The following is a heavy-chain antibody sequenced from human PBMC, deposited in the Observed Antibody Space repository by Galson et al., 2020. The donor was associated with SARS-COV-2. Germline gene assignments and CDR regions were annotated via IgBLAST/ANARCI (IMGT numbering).Heavy chain of an antibody. CDR2: IKNGGDTI. Sequence: GGSLRLSCTAPGFIFSDAYMPWIRQAPGMGLEWIPHIKNGGDTIYYADSVKGRFTMSRDNANNLLYLQMNSLRVDDTAMYYCARGSWGSLDPWGQGTLVTVST. CDR3: ARGSWGSLDP. CDR1: GFIFSDAY. J-gene: IGHJ5*02. V-gene: IGHV3-11*01. D-gene: IGHD3-10*01.